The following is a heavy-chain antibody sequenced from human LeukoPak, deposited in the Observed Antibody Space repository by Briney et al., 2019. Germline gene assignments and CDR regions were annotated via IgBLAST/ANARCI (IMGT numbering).Heavy chain of an antibody. CDR3: ATEVVY. V-gene: IGHV3-23*01. CDR1: GFNSSAYV. Sequence: GGSLRLSCVATGFNSSAYVMSWFRQAPGKGLEWVSSISGSGRSLYYADSIKGRFNISRDNSKNILYLQMDRLRAEDTAIYYCATEVVYWGQGALVTVSS. CDR2: ISGSGRSL. J-gene: IGHJ4*02.